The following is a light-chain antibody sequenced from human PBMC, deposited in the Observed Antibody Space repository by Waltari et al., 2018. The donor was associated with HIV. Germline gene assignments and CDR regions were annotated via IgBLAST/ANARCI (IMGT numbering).Light chain of an antibody. V-gene: IGLV3-9*01. J-gene: IGLJ3*02. Sequence: SYEVTQSLSVSVALGQTARITCGGNKIGNKNVHWYQQKPGQAPVVVMYRDNNRPSGIPERFSGANSGNTATLTVSRAQAGDEADYYCQVWDDGYMVFGGGTKLTVL. CDR1: KIGNKN. CDR3: QVWDDGYMV. CDR2: RDN.